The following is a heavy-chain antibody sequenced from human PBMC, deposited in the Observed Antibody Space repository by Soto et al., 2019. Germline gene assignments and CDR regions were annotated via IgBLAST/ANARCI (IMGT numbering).Heavy chain of an antibody. CDR3: ARGPDSSGWYGEDGPPYYFDY. CDR2: IYPGDSDT. V-gene: IGHV5-51*01. J-gene: IGHJ4*02. D-gene: IGHD6-19*01. Sequence: GESLKISCKGSGYSFTSYWIGWVRQMPGKGLEWMGIIYPGDSDTRYSPSFQGQVTISADKSISTAYLQWSSLKASDTAMYYCARGPDSSGWYGEDGPPYYFDYWGQGTLVTVSS. CDR1: GYSFTSYW.